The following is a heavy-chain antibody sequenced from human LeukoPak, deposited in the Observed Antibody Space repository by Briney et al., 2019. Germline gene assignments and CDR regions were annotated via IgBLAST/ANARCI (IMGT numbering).Heavy chain of an antibody. D-gene: IGHD3-9*01. CDR1: GYTFTGYY. Sequence: ASVKVSCKASGYTFTGYYMHWVRQAPGQGLEWMGWINPNSGGTNYAQKFQGRVTMTRDTSIGTAYMELSRLRSDDTAVYYCARDRSNTDRYFDWLLRGLDYWGQGTLVTVSS. CDR3: ARDRSNTDRYFDWLLRGLDY. CDR2: INPNSGGT. J-gene: IGHJ4*02. V-gene: IGHV1-2*02.